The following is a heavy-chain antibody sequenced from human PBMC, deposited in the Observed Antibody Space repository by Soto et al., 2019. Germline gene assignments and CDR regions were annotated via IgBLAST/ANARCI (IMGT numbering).Heavy chain of an antibody. V-gene: IGHV1-69*01. CDR2: IIPIFGTA. J-gene: IGHJ6*02. Sequence: QVQLVQSGAEVKKPGSSVKVSCKASGCTFSSYAISWVRQAPGQGLEWMGGIIPIFGTANYAQKFQGRVTITEDESTSTADMELSSLRCEDTAVYYWARRGSGWSPGGYYYYGMDVWGQGNTVTGSS. CDR3: ARRGSGWSPGGYYYYGMDV. CDR1: GCTFSSYA. D-gene: IGHD6-19*01.